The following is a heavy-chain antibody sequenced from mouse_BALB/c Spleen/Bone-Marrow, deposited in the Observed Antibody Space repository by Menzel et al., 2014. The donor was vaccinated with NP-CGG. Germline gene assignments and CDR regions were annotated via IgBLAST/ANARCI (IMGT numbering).Heavy chain of an antibody. V-gene: IGHV5-4*02. CDR2: ISDGGSYT. J-gene: IGHJ4*01. D-gene: IGHD3-2*01. CDR1: GFTFSDYY. Sequence: EVHLVESGGGLVKPGGSLKLSCAASGFTFSDYYMYWVRQTPEKRLEWVATISDGGSYTYCPDSVKGRFTISRDNAKNNLYLQMSSLKSEDTAMYYCARGGQLGAMDYWGQGTSVTVSS. CDR3: ARGGQLGAMDY.